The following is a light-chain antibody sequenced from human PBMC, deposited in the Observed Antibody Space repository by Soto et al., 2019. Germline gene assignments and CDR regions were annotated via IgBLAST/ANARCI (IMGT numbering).Light chain of an antibody. J-gene: IGLJ1*01. CDR2: SNN. Sequence: QSVLTQPPSASGTPGQRVTISCSGSSSNIGGNAVNWYQQLPGTTPKLLIYSNNQRPSGVPDRFSGSKSGTSASLAISGLQSEDEDDYYCAAWDDSLSGYVFGTGTKLTVL. CDR1: SSNIGGNA. V-gene: IGLV1-44*01. CDR3: AAWDDSLSGYV.